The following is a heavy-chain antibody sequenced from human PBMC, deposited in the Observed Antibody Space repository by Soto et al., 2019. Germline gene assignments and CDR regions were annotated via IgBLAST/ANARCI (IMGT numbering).Heavy chain of an antibody. V-gene: IGHV4-34*01. CDR2: INHSGST. D-gene: IGHD5-12*01. CDR3: ARGGGGYDAFDY. Sequence: SETLSLTCAVYGGSFSGYYWSWIRQPPGKGLEWIGEINHSGSTNYNPSLKSRVTISVDTSKNQFSLKLSSVTAADTAVYYCARGGGGYDAFDYWGQGTLVTVSS. J-gene: IGHJ4*02. CDR1: GGSFSGYY.